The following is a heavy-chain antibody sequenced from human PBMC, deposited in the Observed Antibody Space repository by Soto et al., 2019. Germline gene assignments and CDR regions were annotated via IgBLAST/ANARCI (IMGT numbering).Heavy chain of an antibody. CDR1: GGSISSSSYY. J-gene: IGHJ5*02. CDR3: AGLFSPSLVWFDP. V-gene: IGHV4-39*01. D-gene: IGHD6-13*01. CDR2: IYYSGST. Sequence: RSLTCTVSGGSISSSSYYWGWIRQPPGKGLEWIGSIYYSGSTYYNPSLKSRVTISVDTSKNQFSLKLSSVTAADTAVYYCAGLFSPSLVWFDPWGQGTLVTVSS.